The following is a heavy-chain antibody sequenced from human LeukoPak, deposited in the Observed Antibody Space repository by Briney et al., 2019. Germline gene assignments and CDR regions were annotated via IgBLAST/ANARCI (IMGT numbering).Heavy chain of an antibody. D-gene: IGHD2-15*01. Sequence: GRSLRLSCAASGFTFDDYAMHWVRQAPGKGLEWVSGISWNSGSIGYADSVKGRFTISRDNAKNSLYLQMDSLRAEDTAIYYCASTFPYCSAGSCALGGQGTLVTVSS. J-gene: IGHJ4*02. CDR1: GFTFDDYA. CDR2: ISWNSGSI. V-gene: IGHV3-9*01. CDR3: ASTFPYCSAGSCAL.